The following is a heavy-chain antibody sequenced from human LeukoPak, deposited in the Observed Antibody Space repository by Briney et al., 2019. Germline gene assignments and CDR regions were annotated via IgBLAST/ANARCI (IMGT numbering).Heavy chain of an antibody. D-gene: IGHD3-10*01. CDR1: GYTFTSYA. CDR3: ARDPPLLYGSGSYPFY. V-gene: IGHV7-4-1*02. CDR2: INTNTGNP. Sequence: GASVKVSCKASGYTFTSYAMDWVRQAPGQGLEWMGWINTNTGNPTYAQAFTGRFVFSLDTSVSTAYLQISSLKAEDTAVYYCARDPPLLYGSGSYPFYWGQGTLVTVSS. J-gene: IGHJ4*02.